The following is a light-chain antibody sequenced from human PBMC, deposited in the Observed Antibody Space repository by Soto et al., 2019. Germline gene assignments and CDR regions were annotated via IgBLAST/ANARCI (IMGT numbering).Light chain of an antibody. CDR1: QSVLYSSNNKNY. CDR2: WAS. V-gene: IGKV4-1*01. Sequence: DIVMTQSPDSLAVSPGERATINCKSSQSVLYSSNNKNYLAWYQQKPGQPPKLLIYWASTRESGVPDRFSGSGSGTDFTLTIGSLQAEDVAVYYCQQDYSTRTFGQGTKFEIK. J-gene: IGKJ1*01. CDR3: QQDYSTRT.